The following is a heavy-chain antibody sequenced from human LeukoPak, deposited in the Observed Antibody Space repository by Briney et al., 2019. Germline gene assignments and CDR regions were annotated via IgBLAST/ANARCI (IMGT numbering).Heavy chain of an antibody. Sequence: GGSLRLSCAASGFTFSSYWMHWVRHAPGKGLVWVSRINSDGSSTSYADSVKGRSTISRDNAKNTLYLQMNSLRAEDTAVYYCARAYSGSYYDYWGQGTLVTVSS. CDR1: GFTFSSYW. D-gene: IGHD1-26*01. V-gene: IGHV3-74*01. CDR3: ARAYSGSYYDY. J-gene: IGHJ4*02. CDR2: INSDGSST.